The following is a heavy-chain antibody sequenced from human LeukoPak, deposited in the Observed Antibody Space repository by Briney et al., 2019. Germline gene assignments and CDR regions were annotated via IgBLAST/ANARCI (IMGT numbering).Heavy chain of an antibody. CDR2: ISSSSNTI. V-gene: IGHV3-48*04. CDR1: GFTFSSYS. D-gene: IGHD3-22*01. Sequence: GGSLRLSCAASGFTFSSYSMNWVRQAPGKGLEWVSYISSSSNTIYYADSMKGRFTISRDNAKNSLYLQMNSLRAEDTAVHYCARDPTGGYSDYWGQGTLVAVSS. J-gene: IGHJ4*02. CDR3: ARDPTGGYSDY.